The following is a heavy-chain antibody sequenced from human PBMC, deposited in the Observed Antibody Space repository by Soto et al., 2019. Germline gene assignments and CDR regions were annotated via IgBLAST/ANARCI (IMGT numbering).Heavy chain of an antibody. V-gene: IGHV4-59*12. Sequence: KTSETLSLTCTVSGGSISSYYWSWIRQPPGKGLEWIGYIAYSGDTYYNPSLRSRVTISADRSENKFSLTLKSVTAADTAVYFCARDFERSAIGPWGQGTSVTVSS. CDR1: GGSISSYY. D-gene: IGHD3-9*01. CDR3: ARDFERSAIGP. CDR2: IAYSGDT. J-gene: IGHJ5*02.